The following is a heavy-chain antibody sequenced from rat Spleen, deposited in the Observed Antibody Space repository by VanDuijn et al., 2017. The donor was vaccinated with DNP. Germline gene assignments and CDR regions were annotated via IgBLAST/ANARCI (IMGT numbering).Heavy chain of an antibody. CDR3: VRWNSGHFDY. Sequence: EVQLVESGGGLVQPGRSLKLSCAASGFTFSAYYMAWVRQAPAKGPEWVAYIGSPAYAPYHGDSVKGRFTISRDNAKSTLYLQMNSLRSEDMATYYCVRWNSGHFDYWGQGVMVTVSS. D-gene: IGHD4-3*01. J-gene: IGHJ2*01. CDR1: GFTFSAYY. V-gene: IGHV5-22*01. CDR2: IGSPAYAP.